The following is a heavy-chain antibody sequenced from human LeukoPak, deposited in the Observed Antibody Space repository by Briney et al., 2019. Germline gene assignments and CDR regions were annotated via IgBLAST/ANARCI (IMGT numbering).Heavy chain of an antibody. CDR2: IYYSGST. V-gene: IGHV4-61*01. Sequence: RPSETLSLTCTVSGGSVSSGSYYWSWIRQPPGKGLEWIGYIYYSGSTNYNPSLKSRVTISVDTSKNQFSLKLSSVTAADTAVYYCARDAPISRFLEWSTYYYGMDVWGQGTTVTVSS. CDR1: GGSVSSGSYY. J-gene: IGHJ6*02. D-gene: IGHD3-3*01. CDR3: ARDAPISRFLEWSTYYYGMDV.